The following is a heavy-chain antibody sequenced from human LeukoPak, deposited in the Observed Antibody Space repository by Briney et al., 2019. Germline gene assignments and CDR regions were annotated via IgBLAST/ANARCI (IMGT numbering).Heavy chain of an antibody. CDR1: GFTFSSYA. CDR3: AREGYSYGYGLDY. V-gene: IGHV3-30-3*01. CDR2: ISYDGSNK. D-gene: IGHD5-18*01. J-gene: IGHJ4*02. Sequence: PGGSLRLSCAASGFTFSSYAMHWVRQAPGKGLEWVAVISYDGSNKYYADSVKGRFTISRDNSKNTLYLQMNGLRAEDTAVYYCAREGYSYGYGLDYWGQGTLVTVSS.